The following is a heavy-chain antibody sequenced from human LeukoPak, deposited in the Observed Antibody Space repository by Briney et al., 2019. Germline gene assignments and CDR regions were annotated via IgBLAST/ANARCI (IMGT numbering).Heavy chain of an antibody. Sequence: PSETLSHTCAVSGGSITSSNWWSWVRQPSVKGLEWIGEVYHSGSTNYNPSLKSRLTISVDKSKNQFSLKLSSVTAADTAVYYCARVEYCSGGSCYSFDYWGQGTLVTVSS. J-gene: IGHJ4*02. CDR3: ARVEYCSGGSCYSFDY. CDR2: VYHSGST. V-gene: IGHV4-4*02. CDR1: GGSITSSNW. D-gene: IGHD2-15*01.